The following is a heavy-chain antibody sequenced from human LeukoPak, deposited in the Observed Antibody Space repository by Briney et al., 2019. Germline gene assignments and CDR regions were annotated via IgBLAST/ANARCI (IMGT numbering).Heavy chain of an antibody. Sequence: GGSLRLSCEASGFTPSHFWMHWVREAPGKGLESFARIDGPGRVTGYAESVKGHFTFSRDNARNTLSLQMNSLRADDTAVYYCVRDLFPDAFDIWGQGTRVTVSS. CDR3: VRDLFPDAFDI. CDR1: GFTPSHFW. D-gene: IGHD2/OR15-2a*01. J-gene: IGHJ3*02. V-gene: IGHV3-74*01. CDR2: IDGPGRVT.